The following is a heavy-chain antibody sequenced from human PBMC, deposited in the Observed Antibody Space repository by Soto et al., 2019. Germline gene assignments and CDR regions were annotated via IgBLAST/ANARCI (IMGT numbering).Heavy chain of an antibody. CDR1: GGSISSNY. CDR3: ARDYLRALDY. CDR2: VSHSGST. D-gene: IGHD3-10*01. V-gene: IGHV4-59*01. J-gene: IGHJ4*01. Sequence: SETLSLTCTVSGGSISSNYWSWIRQPPGKGLEWLGYVSHSGSTNYNPSLNSRVTISRDRSKNQLSLKLTSVTAADTAVYYCARDYLRALDYWGHGTLVTVSS.